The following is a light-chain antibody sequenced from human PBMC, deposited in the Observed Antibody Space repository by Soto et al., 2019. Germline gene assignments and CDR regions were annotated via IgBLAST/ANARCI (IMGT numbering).Light chain of an antibody. V-gene: IGKV1-33*01. J-gene: IGKJ5*01. Sequence: DIQITQSPSSLSASVGDRVTITCQASQNINNDLNWYQQKPGRAPKLLIYDASNLEAGVPSRFRGSGSGTDFTFTISRLQPEDIATYYCQQYENLPTFGQGTRLEIK. CDR3: QQYENLPT. CDR1: QNINND. CDR2: DAS.